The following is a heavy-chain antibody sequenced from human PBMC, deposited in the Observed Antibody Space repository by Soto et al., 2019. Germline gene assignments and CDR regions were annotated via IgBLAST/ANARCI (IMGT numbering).Heavy chain of an antibody. J-gene: IGHJ6*03. Sequence: PGGSLRLSCSASGFTFGDYAMSWFRQAPGKGLEWVGFIRGKTYGGTTECAASVEGRFTISRDDSKSIAYLQMNSLKTEDTAVYYCTRDPRVSPRFYYMDVWGKGTTVTVSS. D-gene: IGHD2-8*01. V-gene: IGHV3-49*03. CDR3: TRDPRVSPRFYYMDV. CDR2: IRGKTYGGTT. CDR1: GFTFGDYA.